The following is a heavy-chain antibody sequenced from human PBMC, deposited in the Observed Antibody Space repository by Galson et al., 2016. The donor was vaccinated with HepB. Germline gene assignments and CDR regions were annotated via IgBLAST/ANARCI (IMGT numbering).Heavy chain of an antibody. J-gene: IGHJ4*02. Sequence: QSGAEVKKSGESLKISCTGFGFRLTNYWIGWMRQTPGKGLEWVGVIYPGDSDTRYSPAFQGQVTISADKSISTAYLQWGSLKASDTGMYFCARRSRDGDGGNSYDYWGQGTQVSVSS. D-gene: IGHD2-21*02. V-gene: IGHV5-51*01. CDR2: IYPGDSDT. CDR1: GFRLTNYW. CDR3: ARRSRDGDGGNSYDY.